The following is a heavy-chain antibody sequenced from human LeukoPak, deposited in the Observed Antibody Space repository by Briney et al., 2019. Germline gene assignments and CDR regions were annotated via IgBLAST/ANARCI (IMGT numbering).Heavy chain of an antibody. Sequence: ASVKVSCKSCGYTFTSYGISWVRQARGQGLEWMGWISSYNGNTNYARKLQGRVTMTTDTSTSTAYMELRSLRSDDTAVYYCALLYLDWFDPWGQGTLVTVSS. CDR2: ISSYNGNT. V-gene: IGHV1-18*01. D-gene: IGHD1-26*01. CDR1: GYTFTSYG. J-gene: IGHJ5*02. CDR3: ALLYLDWFDP.